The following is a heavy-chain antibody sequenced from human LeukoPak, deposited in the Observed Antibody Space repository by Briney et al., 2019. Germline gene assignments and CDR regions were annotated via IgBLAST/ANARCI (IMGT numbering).Heavy chain of an antibody. Sequence: ASVKVSCKTSGYSFTDYYMPWVRQAPGQGLEWMGWINPNSGGTSSAQKFQGRVTMTRDTSITTLYMEVSWLTSDDTAIYYCARADRLDGGPYLIGPWGQGTLVTVSS. V-gene: IGHV1-2*02. D-gene: IGHD2-21*01. CDR2: INPNSGGT. CDR1: GYSFTDYY. J-gene: IGHJ5*02. CDR3: ARADRLDGGPYLIGP.